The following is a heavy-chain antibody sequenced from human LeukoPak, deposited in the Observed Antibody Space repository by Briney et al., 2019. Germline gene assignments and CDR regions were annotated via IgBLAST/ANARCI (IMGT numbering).Heavy chain of an antibody. CDR3: ARGSSSLVNWFDP. J-gene: IGHJ5*02. D-gene: IGHD6-13*01. Sequence: AASVKVSCKASGYTFTSYDISWVRQAPGQGLEWMGRIIPILGIANYAQKFQGRVTITADKSTSTAYMELSSLRSEDTAVYYCARGSSSLVNWFDPWGQGTLVTVSS. V-gene: IGHV1-69*04. CDR2: IIPILGIA. CDR1: GYTFTSYD.